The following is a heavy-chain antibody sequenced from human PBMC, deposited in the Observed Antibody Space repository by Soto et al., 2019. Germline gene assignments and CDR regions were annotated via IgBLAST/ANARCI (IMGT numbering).Heavy chain of an antibody. D-gene: IGHD3-10*02. CDR3: ARDTVFGDNWFDP. J-gene: IGHJ5*02. Sequence: EVQLVESGGGLVQPGGSLRLSCAASGFTVSSNYMSWVRQAPGKGLEWVSVIYSGGSTHYADSVKGRFTISRDNSKNTLYLQMNSLRAEDTAVYYCARDTVFGDNWFDPWGQGTLVTVSS. CDR1: GFTVSSNY. CDR2: IYSGGST. V-gene: IGHV3-66*01.